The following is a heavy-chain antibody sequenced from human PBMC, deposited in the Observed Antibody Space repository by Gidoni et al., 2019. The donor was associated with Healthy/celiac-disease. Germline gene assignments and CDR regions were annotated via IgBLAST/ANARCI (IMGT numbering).Heavy chain of an antibody. CDR3: AKGKTAGRDAFDI. D-gene: IGHD6-13*01. Sequence: EVQLLESGGGLVQPGGSLRLSCEASGFTCSSYDMSWVRQAPGKGLELVSAISGSGGRTYYADSVQGRFTISSDNSKNTLYLQMNSLRAEDTAVYYCAKGKTAGRDAFDIWGQGTMVTVSS. V-gene: IGHV3-23*01. CDR2: ISGSGGRT. CDR1: GFTCSSYD. J-gene: IGHJ3*02.